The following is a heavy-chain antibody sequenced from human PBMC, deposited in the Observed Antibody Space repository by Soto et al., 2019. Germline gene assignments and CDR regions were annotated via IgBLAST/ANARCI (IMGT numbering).Heavy chain of an antibody. J-gene: IGHJ3*02. D-gene: IGHD3-22*01. V-gene: IGHV4-34*01. CDR3: ARAGEGGSSGYAFDI. CDR1: GGSFSCYY. CDR2: INHSGST. Sequence: SETLSLTCAVYGGSFSCYYWSWIRQPPGKGLEWIGEINHSGSTNYNPSLKSRVTISVDTSKNQFSLKLSSVTAADTAVYYCARAGEGGSSGYAFDIWGQGTMVTVSS.